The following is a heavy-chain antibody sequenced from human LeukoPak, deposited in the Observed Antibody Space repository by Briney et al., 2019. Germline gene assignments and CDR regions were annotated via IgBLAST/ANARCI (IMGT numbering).Heavy chain of an antibody. CDR1: GGTFSTYS. CDR3: ARVSSSWYQDWFFDL. V-gene: IGHV1-18*01. CDR2: ISAYNGNT. Sequence: GASVKVSCKASGGTFSTYSVSWVRQAPGQGLEWMGWISAYNGNTNYAQKLQGRVTMTTDTSTSTAYMELRSLRSDDTAVYYCARVSSSWYQDWFFDLWGRGTLVTVSS. D-gene: IGHD6-13*01. J-gene: IGHJ2*01.